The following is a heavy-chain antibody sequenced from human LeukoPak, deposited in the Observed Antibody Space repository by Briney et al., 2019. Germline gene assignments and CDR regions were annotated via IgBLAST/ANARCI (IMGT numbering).Heavy chain of an antibody. D-gene: IGHD2-2*01. CDR2: ISSSGSTI. J-gene: IGHJ4*02. CDR1: GFTFSSYE. Sequence: GGSLRLSCAASGFTFSSYEMNWVRQAPGKGLEWVSYISSSGSTIYYADSVKGRFTISRGNAKNSLYLQMNSLRAEDTAVYYCASGPRRSTRREGFDYWGQGTLVTVSS. CDR3: ASGPRRSTRREGFDY. V-gene: IGHV3-48*03.